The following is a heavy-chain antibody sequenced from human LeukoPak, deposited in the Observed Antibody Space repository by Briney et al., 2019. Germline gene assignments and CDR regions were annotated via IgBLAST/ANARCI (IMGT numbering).Heavy chain of an antibody. V-gene: IGHV4-30-2*01. J-gene: IGHJ6*02. D-gene: IGHD5-12*01. CDR3: ARAAEWLRFPTVYYYGMDV. CDR1: GGSISSGGYS. CDR2: IYHSGST. Sequence: SETLSLTCAVSGGSISSGGYSWSWIRQPPGKGLEWIGYIYHSGSTYYNPSLKSRVTISLDRPKNQFSLKLSSVTAADTAVYYCARAAEWLRFPTVYYYGMDVWGQGTTVTVSS.